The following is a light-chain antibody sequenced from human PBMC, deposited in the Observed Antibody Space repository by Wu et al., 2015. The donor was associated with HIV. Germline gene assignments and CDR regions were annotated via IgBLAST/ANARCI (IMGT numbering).Light chain of an antibody. CDR2: AAS. J-gene: IGKJ4*01. Sequence: DIEMTQSPSSLSASVGDRLTITCRASQYIRSDLNWYQQKPGTAPKLLIYAASSLPSGVSSRFSGSGSGTDFTLTISSLQPEDFATYYCQQSYINPRTFGGGTKVEIK. V-gene: IGKV1-39*01. CDR3: QQSYINPRT. CDR1: QYIRSD.